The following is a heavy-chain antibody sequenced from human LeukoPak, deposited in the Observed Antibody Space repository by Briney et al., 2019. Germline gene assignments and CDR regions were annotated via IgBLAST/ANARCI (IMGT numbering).Heavy chain of an antibody. CDR2: ISHDGSNK. J-gene: IGHJ4*02. CDR3: AREGLDYYDSSGYALY. Sequence: GGSLRLSRAASGFTFSSYAMHWVRQAPGKGLEWVALISHDGSNKHYAESVKGRFTISRDNSKNTLYLQMNSLRAEDTAMYYCAREGLDYYDSSGYALYWGQGTLVTVSS. V-gene: IGHV3-30*04. CDR1: GFTFSSYA. D-gene: IGHD3-22*01.